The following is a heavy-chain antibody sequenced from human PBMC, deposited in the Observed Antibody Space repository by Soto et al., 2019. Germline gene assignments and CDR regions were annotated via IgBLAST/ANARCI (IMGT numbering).Heavy chain of an antibody. D-gene: IGHD6-13*01. J-gene: IGHJ4*02. CDR1: GFTFSNYG. CDR2: ISYDGSYK. V-gene: IGHV3-30*03. Sequence: LRLSCAASGFTFSNYGMHWVRQAPGKGLEWVAVISYDGSYKYYADSVKGQFTISRDNSKNTLYLQMNSLRAEGTAVYYCARRAAYGNSWYYFDYWGQGTLVTVSS. CDR3: ARRAAYGNSWYYFDY.